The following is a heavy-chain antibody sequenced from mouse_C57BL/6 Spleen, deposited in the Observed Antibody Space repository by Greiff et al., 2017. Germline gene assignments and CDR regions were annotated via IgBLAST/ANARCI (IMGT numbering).Heavy chain of an antibody. Sequence: EVQLQQSGPELVKPGASVKISCKASGYTFTDYYMNWVKQSHGKSLEWIGDINPNNGGTSYNQKFKGKATLTVDKSSSTAYMELRSLTSEDSAVYYCARGGLITTVPWYFDVWGTGTTVTVSS. D-gene: IGHD1-1*01. CDR3: ARGGLITTVPWYFDV. V-gene: IGHV1-26*01. CDR2: INPNNGGT. CDR1: GYTFTDYY. J-gene: IGHJ1*03.